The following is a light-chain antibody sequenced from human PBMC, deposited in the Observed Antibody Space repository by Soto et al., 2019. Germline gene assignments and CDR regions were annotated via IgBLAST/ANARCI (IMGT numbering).Light chain of an antibody. CDR2: EAS. J-gene: IGKJ5*01. CDR1: QGISSY. V-gene: IGKV1-9*01. CDR3: QQLNSYPMT. Sequence: DIQLTQSPSFLSASVGDRVAITCLASQGISSYLAWYQQKPGNAPKLLIYEASTLQSGVPSRFSGSGSGTEFTLTISSLQAEDFATYYCQQLNSYPMTFGQGTRLEIK.